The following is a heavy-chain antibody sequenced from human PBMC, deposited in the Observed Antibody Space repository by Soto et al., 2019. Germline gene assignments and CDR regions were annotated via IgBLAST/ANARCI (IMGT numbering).Heavy chain of an antibody. J-gene: IGHJ4*02. CDR2: ISASSTST. V-gene: IGHV3-23*01. Sequence: PGGSLRLSCAASGCSFSSSAMTWARQAPGKGLEWVSFISASSTSTYYADSVQGRFTISRDNSKNTLYLQMSSLRAEDTALYYCVKFGAPRYFDYWGQGTPVTVSS. CDR1: GCSFSSSA. D-gene: IGHD3-16*01. CDR3: VKFGAPRYFDY.